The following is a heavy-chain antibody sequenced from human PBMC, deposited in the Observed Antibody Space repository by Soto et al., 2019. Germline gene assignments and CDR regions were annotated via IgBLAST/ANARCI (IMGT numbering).Heavy chain of an antibody. V-gene: IGHV4-59*01. CDR3: AGGPVGYYDSYGMDV. CDR1: GGSISSYY. Sequence: SETLSLTCTVSGGSISSYYWSWIRQPPGKGLEWIGYIYYSGSTNYNPSLKSRVTISVDTSKNQFSLKLSSVTAADTAVYYCAGGPVGYYDSYGMDVWGQRTTVTVSS. CDR2: IYYSGST. J-gene: IGHJ6*02.